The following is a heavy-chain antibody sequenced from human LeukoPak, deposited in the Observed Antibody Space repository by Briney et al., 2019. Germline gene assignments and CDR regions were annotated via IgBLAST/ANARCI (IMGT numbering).Heavy chain of an antibody. CDR1: GFTFSSYA. CDR3: AKESGQFDY. D-gene: IGHD1-14*01. Sequence: GGSLRLSCAASGFTFSSYAVHWVRQAPGKGLEWVSSISGSGDSTKYADSVKGRFTISRDNSKNTLFLQMNTLRAEDTAVYYCAKESGQFDYWGQGTLVTVSS. J-gene: IGHJ4*02. CDR2: ISGSGDST. V-gene: IGHV3-23*01.